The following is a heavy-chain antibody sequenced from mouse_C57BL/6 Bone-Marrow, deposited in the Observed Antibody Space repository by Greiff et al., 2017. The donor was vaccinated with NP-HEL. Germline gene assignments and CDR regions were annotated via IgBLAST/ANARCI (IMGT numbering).Heavy chain of an antibody. V-gene: IGHV1-82*01. D-gene: IGHD1-1*01. Sequence: QVQLQQSGPELVKPGASVKISCKASGYAFSSSWMNWVKQRPGKGLEWIGRIYPGDGDTNYNGKFKGKATLTADKSSSTAYMQLSSLTSEDSAVYFCARGYGSSYDFAYWGQGTLVTVSA. CDR2: IYPGDGDT. CDR3: ARGYGSSYDFAY. J-gene: IGHJ3*01. CDR1: GYAFSSSW.